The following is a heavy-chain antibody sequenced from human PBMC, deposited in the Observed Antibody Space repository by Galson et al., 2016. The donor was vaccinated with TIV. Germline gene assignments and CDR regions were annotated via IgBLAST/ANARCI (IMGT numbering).Heavy chain of an antibody. V-gene: IGHV3-7*01. CDR3: AQWLGTSNS. D-gene: IGHD6-19*01. CDR1: RSTFSSSW. J-gene: IGHJ4*02. Sequence: SLRLSCADSRSTFSSSWMNWVRQAPGEGLEWVANINGDGTEITYVDSVKGRFTISSDDAKNSRYLQMSNLRVEDTAIYYCAQWLGTSNSWGQGTLVTVSS. CDR2: INGDGTEI.